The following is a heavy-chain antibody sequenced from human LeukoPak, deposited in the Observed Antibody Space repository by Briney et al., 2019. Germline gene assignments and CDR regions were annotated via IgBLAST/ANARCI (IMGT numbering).Heavy chain of an antibody. V-gene: IGHV3-23*01. CDR3: AKNGLWFGELLGDY. CDR2: ISSSADST. J-gene: IGHJ4*02. D-gene: IGHD3-10*01. Sequence: GGSLRLSRAASGLSFSSYAMSWVRQAPGKGLEWVSVISSSADSTYYADSVKGRFTISRDNSKNMLYLQMHSLRAEDTAVYYCAKNGLWFGELLGDYWGQGTLVTVSS. CDR1: GLSFSSYA.